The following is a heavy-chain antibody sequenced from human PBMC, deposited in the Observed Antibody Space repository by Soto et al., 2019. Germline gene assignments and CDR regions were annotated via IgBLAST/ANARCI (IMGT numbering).Heavy chain of an antibody. V-gene: IGHV4-59*01. Sequence: KPWETLSQSCTVSDCAISSYYWSWIRQPPGKGLEWIGYIYYSGSTNYNPSLKSRVTISVDTSKNQFSLKLSSVTAADTAVYYCARAWYSSGWTDWGQGTLVTVSS. CDR2: IYYSGST. CDR1: DCAISSYY. CDR3: ARAWYSSGWTD. D-gene: IGHD6-19*01. J-gene: IGHJ4*02.